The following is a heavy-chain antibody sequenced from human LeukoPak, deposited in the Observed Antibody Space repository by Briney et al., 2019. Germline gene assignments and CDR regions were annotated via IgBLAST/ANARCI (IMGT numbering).Heavy chain of an antibody. CDR3: AKWGDYDVLTGYYVSDY. J-gene: IGHJ4*02. CDR1: GFTFSNYA. V-gene: IGHV3-23*01. D-gene: IGHD3-9*01. CDR2: ITGSGGNT. Sequence: GRSLRLSCAASGFTFSNYAMSWVRHAPGKLLEWVSAITGSGGNTYYADSVTGRFTISRDNSKNTVFLQMNSLRAEDTAVYYCAKWGDYDVLTGYYVSDYWGQGTLVTVSS.